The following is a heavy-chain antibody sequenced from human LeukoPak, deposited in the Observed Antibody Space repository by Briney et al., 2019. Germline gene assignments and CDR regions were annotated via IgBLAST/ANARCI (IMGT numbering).Heavy chain of an antibody. CDR2: THYSGIS. V-gene: IGHV4-31*03. CDR3: ARDGYDILSGDNHAGNWFDP. D-gene: IGHD3-9*01. CDR1: GGSISSGGYY. Sequence: SQTLSLTCTVSGGSISSGGYYWSWICQHPGKGLEWIGYTHYSGISYSNPSLKSRVTISVDTSKNQFSLKLSSVSAADTAVYYCARDGYDILSGDNHAGNWFDPWGQGSLVTVSS. J-gene: IGHJ5*02.